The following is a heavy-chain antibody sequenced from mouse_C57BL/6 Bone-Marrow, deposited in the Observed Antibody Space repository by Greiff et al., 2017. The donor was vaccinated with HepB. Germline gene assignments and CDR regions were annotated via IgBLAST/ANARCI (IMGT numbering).Heavy chain of an antibody. CDR1: GYTFTSYW. V-gene: IGHV1-59*01. Sequence: QVQLQQPGAELVRPGTSVKLSCKASGYTFTSYWMHWVKQRPGQGLEWIGVIDPSDSYTNYNQKFKGKATLTVDTSSSTAYMQLSSLTSEDSAVYYCAREGVTTVVDAWFAYWGQGTLVTVSA. CDR2: IDPSDSYT. D-gene: IGHD1-1*01. J-gene: IGHJ3*01. CDR3: AREGVTTVVDAWFAY.